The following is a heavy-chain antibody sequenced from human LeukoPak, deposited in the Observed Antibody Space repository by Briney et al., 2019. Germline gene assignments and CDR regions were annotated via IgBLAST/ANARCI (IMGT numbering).Heavy chain of an antibody. CDR2: INPSGGST. CDR1: GYTFTSYY. Sequence: VASVKVSCKASGYTFTSYYMHWVRQAPGQGLEWMGIINPSGGSTSYAQKFQGRVTMTRDTSTSTVYMELSSLRSEDTAVYYCARSWELLAPSGYFQHWGQGTLVTVSS. J-gene: IGHJ1*01. V-gene: IGHV1-46*01. D-gene: IGHD1-26*01. CDR3: ARSWELLAPSGYFQH.